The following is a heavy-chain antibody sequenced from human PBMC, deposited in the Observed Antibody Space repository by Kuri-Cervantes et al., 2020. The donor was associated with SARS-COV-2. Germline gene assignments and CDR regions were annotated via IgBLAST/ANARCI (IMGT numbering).Heavy chain of an antibody. CDR2: IYCSEIT. D-gene: IGHD3-3*01. V-gene: IGHV4-4*09. CDR3: ARAQRDFWSASVDY. CDR1: GGSISTYY. Sequence: GSLRLSCTVSGGSISTYYSSWIRQPPGKGLECIGYIYCSEITNYNPSLKSRVSISVDTSKKQFSLNLGSVTVADTAVYYCARAQRDFWSASVDYWGQGLLVTVSS. J-gene: IGHJ4*02.